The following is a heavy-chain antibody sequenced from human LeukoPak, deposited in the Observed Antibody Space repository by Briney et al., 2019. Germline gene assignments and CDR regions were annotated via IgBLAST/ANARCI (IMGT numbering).Heavy chain of an antibody. J-gene: IGHJ4*02. CDR3: ARDAYYYNSSGYFFPFDI. Sequence: PSETLSLTCTVSADSISSTPYYWGWIRQSPRKGLEWITTMFYRGSTYYNPSLKSRVTMSVDTSRNQFSLKLTSVPAADTAVYYYARDAYYYNSSGYFFPFDIWGQGTLVTVSS. CDR1: ADSISSTPYY. V-gene: IGHV4-39*02. D-gene: IGHD3-22*01. CDR2: MFYRGST.